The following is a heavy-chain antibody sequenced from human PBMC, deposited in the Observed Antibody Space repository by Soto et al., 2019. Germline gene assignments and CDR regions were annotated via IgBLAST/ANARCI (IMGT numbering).Heavy chain of an antibody. CDR3: VRDQDTYGQAVFDS. CDR1: GFTLSSRW. J-gene: IGHJ4*02. D-gene: IGHD2-15*01. V-gene: IGHV3-74*01. CDR2: IKTDGTST. Sequence: EVQLVESGGGLVQPGGSLRLSCAASGFTLSSRWMHWVRQAPGKGLVWVSRIKTDGTSTSYADSVKGRFTISRDNANNTLYLQMNSLRAEDTGMYYSVRDQDTYGQAVFDSWGQGTLVTVSS.